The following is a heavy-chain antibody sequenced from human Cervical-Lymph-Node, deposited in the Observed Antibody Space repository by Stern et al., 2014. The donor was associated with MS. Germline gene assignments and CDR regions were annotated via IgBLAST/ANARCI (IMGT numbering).Heavy chain of an antibody. J-gene: IGHJ4*02. CDR1: GFMFRVYT. D-gene: IGHD5-12*01. Sequence: VQLVESGGGLVKPGGSLTLSCTASGFMFRVYTMVWVRQAPGKGLEWVSSISGSGRYIFYADSVKGRFTISRGNANNTLNLQMSSLRVDDTAVYYCASDVATGYWGQGTLVTVSS. CDR3: ASDVATGY. V-gene: IGHV3-21*01. CDR2: ISGSGRYI.